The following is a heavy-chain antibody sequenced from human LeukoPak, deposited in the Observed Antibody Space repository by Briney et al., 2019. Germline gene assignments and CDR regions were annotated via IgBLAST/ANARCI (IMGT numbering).Heavy chain of an antibody. CDR1: GFTFSSYA. V-gene: IGHV3-30-3*01. CDR3: ARRADSSWSLFDY. CDR2: ISYDGSNK. Sequence: GGSLRLSCAASGFTFSSYAMHWVRQAPGKGLEWVAVISYDGSNKYYADSVKGRFTISRDNSKNTLYLQMNSLRAEDTAVYYCARRADSSWSLFDYWGQGTLVTVSS. D-gene: IGHD6-13*01. J-gene: IGHJ4*02.